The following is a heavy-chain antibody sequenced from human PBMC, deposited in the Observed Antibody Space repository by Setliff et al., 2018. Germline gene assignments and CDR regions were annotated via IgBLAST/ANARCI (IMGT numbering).Heavy chain of an antibody. CDR1: GGSFSGYY. CDR3: ARGKGTWVLLRWFDP. V-gene: IGHV4-34*01. D-gene: IGHD3-10*01. J-gene: IGHJ5*02. Sequence: SETLSLTCAVYGGSFSGYYWSWIRQPPGKGLEWIGEINHSGSTNYNSSLKSRVTISVDTSKNQFSLKLSSVTAADTAVYYCARGKGTWVLLRWFDPWGQGTLVTVS. CDR2: INHSGST.